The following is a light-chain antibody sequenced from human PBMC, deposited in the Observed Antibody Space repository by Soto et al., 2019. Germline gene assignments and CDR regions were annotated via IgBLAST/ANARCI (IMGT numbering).Light chain of an antibody. V-gene: IGKV3-15*01. CDR2: GAS. J-gene: IGKJ2*01. CDR3: QQYGTSPQT. Sequence: EIVMTQSPATLSVSPGERATLSCGASQSFSTYLAWYQQKPGQAPRLLIYGASTRATGIPARFSGSGSGTEFILTISSLQSEDFAMYYCQQYGTSPQTFGQGTKVEIK. CDR1: QSFSTY.